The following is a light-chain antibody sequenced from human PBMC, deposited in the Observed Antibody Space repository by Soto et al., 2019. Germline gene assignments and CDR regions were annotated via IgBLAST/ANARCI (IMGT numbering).Light chain of an antibody. Sequence: ALTXPASVSGSPGQSITISCTGTSSDIGSYNRVSWYQQPPGTAPKLIIYEVNNRPSGVPDRFSGSKSGNTASLTISGLQAEDEADYYCNSFTTSSTYVFGTGTKVTVL. CDR2: EVN. CDR1: SSDIGSYNR. J-gene: IGLJ1*01. V-gene: IGLV2-18*02. CDR3: NSFTTSSTYV.